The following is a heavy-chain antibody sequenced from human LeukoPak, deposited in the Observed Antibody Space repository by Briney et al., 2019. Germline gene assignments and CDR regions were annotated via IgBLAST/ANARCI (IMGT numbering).Heavy chain of an antibody. D-gene: IGHD6-19*01. J-gene: IGHJ4*02. CDR2: ISAYNSNT. CDR3: ARDRRQWLVDY. V-gene: IGHV1-18*04. Sequence: ASVKVSCKASGYTFTSYGISWVRQAPGQGLEGMGWISAYNSNTNYAQKLQGRVTMTTDTSTSTAYMELRSLRSDDTAVYYCARDRRQWLVDYWGQGTLVTVSS. CDR1: GYTFTSYG.